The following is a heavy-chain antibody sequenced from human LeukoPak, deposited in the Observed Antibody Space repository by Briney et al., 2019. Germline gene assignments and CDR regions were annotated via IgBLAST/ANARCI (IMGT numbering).Heavy chain of an antibody. V-gene: IGHV3-33*01. CDR3: ARGSIRVWGPYPGWGP. D-gene: IGHD3-16*01. CDR1: GFTFSSYG. J-gene: IGHJ5*02. Sequence: PGRCLRPSCAAAGFTFSSYGMHWVSHAPGKWLEWVEAILYDGSNTNYADSVKGRFTFSRDKSKNTLNLKLNSLGAEDTAVYYSARGSIRVWGPYPGWGPWGQGTLVTVSS. CDR2: ILYDGSNT.